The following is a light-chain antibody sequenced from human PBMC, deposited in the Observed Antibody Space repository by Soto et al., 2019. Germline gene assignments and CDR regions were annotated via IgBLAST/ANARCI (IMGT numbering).Light chain of an antibody. J-gene: IGKJ1*01. V-gene: IGKV3-20*01. CDR2: GAS. CDR3: QQYGSSFWT. Sequence: EIVLTQSPGTLSLSPGERATLSCRASQSVSSSYLAWYQQKPGQAPRLLIYGASSRATGIPDRFSGSGSGTDFTLTISRLEPEDFAVYSCQQYGSSFWTFGQGTKVETK. CDR1: QSVSSSY.